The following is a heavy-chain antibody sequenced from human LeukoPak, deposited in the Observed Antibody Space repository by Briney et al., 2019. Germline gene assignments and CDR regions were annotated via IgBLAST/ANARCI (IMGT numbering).Heavy chain of an antibody. V-gene: IGHV3-7*03. CDR3: AREGPGRYSSSWFDY. CDR1: GFTFSSDW. Sequence: AGSMRLSCAASGFTFSSDWMGWVRQAQGKGLEWVANIKQDGSEKYYVDAVKGRFTITRDNAKNTRYLQMNSLRAEDTAVYYCAREGPGRYSSSWFDYWGQRTLVTVSS. CDR2: IKQDGSEK. J-gene: IGHJ4*02. D-gene: IGHD6-13*01.